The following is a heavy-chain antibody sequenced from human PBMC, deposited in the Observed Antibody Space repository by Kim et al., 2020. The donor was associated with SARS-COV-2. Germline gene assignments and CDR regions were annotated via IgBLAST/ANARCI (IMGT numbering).Heavy chain of an antibody. CDR2: INHSGST. CDR3: ARVRHTSCWYGHQPDFDY. V-gene: IGHV4-34*01. J-gene: IGHJ4*02. Sequence: SETLSLTCAVYGGSFSGYYWSWIRQPPGKGLEWIGEINHSGSTNYNPSLKSRVTISVDTSKNQLSLKLSSVTAADTAVYYCARVRHTSCWYGHQPDFDYWGQGTLVSVSS. D-gene: IGHD6-13*01. CDR1: GGSFSGYY.